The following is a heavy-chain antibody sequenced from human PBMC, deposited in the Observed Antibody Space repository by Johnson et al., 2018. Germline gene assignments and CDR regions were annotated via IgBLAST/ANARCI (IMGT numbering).Heavy chain of an antibody. V-gene: IGHV3-33*01. Sequence: QVQLGQSGGGVVQPGRSLRLSCAASGFTFSRYGMHWVRPAPGKGLEWVAVIWSDGRTKDYTDYVKGRFTISRDNSNNMLYLQMNSLKTEDTALYYCVRDRINLGDPYYMDVWGSGTTVTVSS. CDR2: IWSDGRTK. CDR1: GFTFSRYG. CDR3: VRDRINLGDPYYMDV. D-gene: IGHD3-16*01. J-gene: IGHJ6*03.